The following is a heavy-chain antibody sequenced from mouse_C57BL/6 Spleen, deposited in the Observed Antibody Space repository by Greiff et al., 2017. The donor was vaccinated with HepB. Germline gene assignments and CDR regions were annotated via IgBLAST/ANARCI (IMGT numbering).Heavy chain of an antibody. V-gene: IGHV1-81*01. Sequence: QVQLQQSGAELARPGASVKLSCKASGYTFTSYGISWVKQRTGQGLEWIGEIYPRSGNTYYNEKFKGKATLTADKSSSTAYMELRSLTSEDSAVDFCARGNYYGSSSYYFDYWGQGTTLTVSS. D-gene: IGHD1-1*01. CDR2: IYPRSGNT. J-gene: IGHJ2*01. CDR3: ARGNYYGSSSYYFDY. CDR1: GYTFTSYG.